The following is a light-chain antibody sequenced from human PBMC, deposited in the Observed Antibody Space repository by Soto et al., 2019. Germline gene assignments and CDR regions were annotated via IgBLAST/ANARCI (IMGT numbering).Light chain of an antibody. CDR1: QSISTS. J-gene: IGKJ2*01. Sequence: DIQMTQSPSSLSASVGDRVTITCRASQSISTSLNWYEQKPGKAPNLLIYSASSLQSGVPSRFSGSGSGTDFTLTISSLQPEDFATYYCQQSYSTPRTFGQGTQLEIK. V-gene: IGKV1-39*01. CDR3: QQSYSTPRT. CDR2: SAS.